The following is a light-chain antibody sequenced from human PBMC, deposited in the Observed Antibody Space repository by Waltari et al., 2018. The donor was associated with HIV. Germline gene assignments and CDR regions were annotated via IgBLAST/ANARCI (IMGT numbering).Light chain of an antibody. V-gene: IGLV2-23*02. CDR3: CSYTGTGVV. Sequence: QSALTQPASVSGSPGQSITISCTGPSSDVGAYNLVSWYQQNPSTAPKLMIFEVTKRPSGVSDRFSGSRSGNTASLTISGLQAEDEGDYHCCSYTGTGVVFGGGTKLTVL. CDR1: SSDVGAYNL. CDR2: EVT. J-gene: IGLJ2*01.